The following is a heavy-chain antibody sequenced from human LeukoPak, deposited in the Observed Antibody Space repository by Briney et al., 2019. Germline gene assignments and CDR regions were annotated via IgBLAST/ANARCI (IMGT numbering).Heavy chain of an antibody. D-gene: IGHD2-2*01. J-gene: IGHJ4*02. CDR3: ASRLYCSNTRCRNFPFAY. CDR1: GGTFSNYA. CDR2: IIPIFGTA. Sequence: SVKVSCXASGGTFSNYAINWVRQARGQGLEWMGGIIPIFGTANYAQKFQDRVTITADESTSTAYMELSSLRSEDTAIYYCASRLYCSNTRCRNFPFAYWGQGTLVTVSS. V-gene: IGHV1-69*01.